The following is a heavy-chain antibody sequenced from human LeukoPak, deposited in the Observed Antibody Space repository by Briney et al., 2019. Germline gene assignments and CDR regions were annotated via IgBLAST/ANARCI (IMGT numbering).Heavy chain of an antibody. CDR3: ARKGVGGELGGFDY. J-gene: IGHJ4*02. CDR2: ISSSSSYI. D-gene: IGHD3-16*01. CDR1: GFTLSSYT. Sequence: PGGSLRLSCAVSGFTLSSYTMNWFRQAPGKGLEWVSFISSSSSYIYYADSVKGRFTISRDNAENSLYLQMNSLRAEDTALYHCARKGVGGELGGFDYWGQGTLVTVSS. V-gene: IGHV3-21*04.